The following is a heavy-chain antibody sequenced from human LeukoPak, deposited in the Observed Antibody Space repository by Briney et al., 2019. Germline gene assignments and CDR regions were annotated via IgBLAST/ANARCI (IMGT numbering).Heavy chain of an antibody. D-gene: IGHD6-13*01. V-gene: IGHV3-7*01. Sequence: GGSLRLSCAASGFTFGYFWMSWVRQAPGRGLQWVASMKGDGSLIHYVDSVKGRFTISRDNAKNSLYLQMNSLRAEDTAVYYCASLMAAAKGLYMGVWGKGTTVTVSS. CDR3: ASLMAAAKGLYMGV. J-gene: IGHJ6*03. CDR2: MKGDGSLI. CDR1: GFTFGYFW.